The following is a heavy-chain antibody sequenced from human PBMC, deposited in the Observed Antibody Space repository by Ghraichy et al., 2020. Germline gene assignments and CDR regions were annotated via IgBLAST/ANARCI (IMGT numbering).Heavy chain of an antibody. CDR2: ISSSSSYI. V-gene: IGHV3-21*01. CDR3: ARGVYGSGSYYKYPFDY. Sequence: GGSLRLSCAASGFTFSSYSMNWVRQAPGKGLEWVSFISSSSSYIYYADSVKGRFTISRDNAKNSLYLQMNSLRAEDTAVYYCARGVYGSGSYYKYPFDYWGQGTLVTVSS. D-gene: IGHD3-10*01. J-gene: IGHJ4*02. CDR1: GFTFSSYS.